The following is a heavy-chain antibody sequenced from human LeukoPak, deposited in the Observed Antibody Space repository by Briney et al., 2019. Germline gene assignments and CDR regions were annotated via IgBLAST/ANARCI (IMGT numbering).Heavy chain of an antibody. D-gene: IGHD3-10*01. CDR3: ARSMFASGSYYSRDY. Sequence: GESLKISCKGSGYSFTNYWISWVRQMPGKGLEWMGRIDPSDSYTNYSPSFQCHVTISADKSISTAYLQWSSLKASDTAMYYCARSMFASGSYYSRDYWGQGTLVTVSS. CDR1: GYSFTNYW. V-gene: IGHV5-10-1*01. J-gene: IGHJ4*02. CDR2: IDPSDSYT.